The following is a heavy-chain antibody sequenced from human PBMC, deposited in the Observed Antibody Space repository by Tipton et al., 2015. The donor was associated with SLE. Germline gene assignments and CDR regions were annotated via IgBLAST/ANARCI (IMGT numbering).Heavy chain of an antibody. J-gene: IGHJ4*02. CDR3: ARGGVGGYDYFDS. CDR1: GGSISGDDYY. Sequence: TLSLTCTVSGGSISGDDYYWTWIRQHPGKGLTWIGHISHNGSTHYNPSLKTRVTISVDTSKNQFSLRLSSVTAADTAVYYCARGGVGGYDYFDSWGQGALVTVSS. V-gene: IGHV4-31*03. CDR2: ISHNGST. D-gene: IGHD5-12*01.